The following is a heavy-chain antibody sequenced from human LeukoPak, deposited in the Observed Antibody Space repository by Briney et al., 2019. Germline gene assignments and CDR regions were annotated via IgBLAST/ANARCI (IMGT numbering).Heavy chain of an antibody. CDR3: ARDDYSFDY. CDR2: IWYDGSNR. V-gene: IGHV3-33*08. J-gene: IGHJ4*02. D-gene: IGHD3-16*01. CDR1: GFTFSSYW. Sequence: GGSLRLSCAASGFTFSSYWMTWVRQAPGKGLEWVAVIWYDGSNRYYADSVKGRFIISRDNSKNTLYLQMNSLRAEDTAVYYCARDDYSFDYWGQGTLVTVSS.